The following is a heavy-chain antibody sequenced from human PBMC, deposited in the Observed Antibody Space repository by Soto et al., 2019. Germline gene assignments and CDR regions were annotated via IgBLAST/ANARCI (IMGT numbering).Heavy chain of an antibody. CDR2: IWYDGSNK. J-gene: IGHJ4*01. CDR3: ARAVGSFDY. V-gene: IGHV3-33*01. Sequence: QVQLVESGGGVVQPGRSLRLSCAASGFAFSTYGMHWVRQAPGKGLDWVAVIWYDGSNKYYADSVKGRFTISRDNSKNMLYLQMNSLRLEDTAVYYCARAVGSFDYWGQGTLVTVSS. D-gene: IGHD3-10*01. CDR1: GFAFSTYG.